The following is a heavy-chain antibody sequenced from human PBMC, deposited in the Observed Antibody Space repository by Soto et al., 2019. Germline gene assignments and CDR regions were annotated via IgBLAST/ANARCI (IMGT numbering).Heavy chain of an antibody. CDR3: ARQSAVAGNWFDP. Sequence: QLQLQESGPGLVKPAETLSLTCTVSGGSISSSSYYWGWIRQPPGKGLEWIGSIYYSGSTYYNPSLKSRVTISVDTSKNQFSLKLGSVTAADTALYYCARQSAVAGNWFDPWGQGTLVTVSS. D-gene: IGHD6-19*01. V-gene: IGHV4-39*01. J-gene: IGHJ5*02. CDR1: GGSISSSSYY. CDR2: IYYSGST.